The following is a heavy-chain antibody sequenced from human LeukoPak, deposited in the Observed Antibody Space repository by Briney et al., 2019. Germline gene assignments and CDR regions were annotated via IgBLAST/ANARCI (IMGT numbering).Heavy chain of an antibody. J-gene: IGHJ6*02. D-gene: IGHD2-21*02. CDR1: GFIFSNYA. CDR2: ISFDGSKK. CDR3: VKRGGGDHGLDV. V-gene: IGHV3-30*18. Sequence: GGSLRLSCAAPGFIFSNYAIHWVRQTPGKGLECVAVISFDGSKKYYADFAKGRFTISRDDSKNTAYLQMNGLRVEDTAVFYCVKRGGGDHGLDVWGQGTTVTVSS.